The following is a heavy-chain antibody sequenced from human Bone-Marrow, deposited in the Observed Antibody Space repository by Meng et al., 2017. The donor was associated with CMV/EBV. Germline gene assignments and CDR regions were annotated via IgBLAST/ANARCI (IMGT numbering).Heavy chain of an antibody. J-gene: IGHJ4*02. D-gene: IGHD2-15*01. V-gene: IGHV1-2*02. Sequence: GESLKISCKASGYTFTGYYMHWVRQAPGQGLEWMGWINPNSGGTNYAQKFQGRVTMTRDTSISTAYMELSRLRSDDTAVYYCARGRGAVVDTLDWGQGTLVTVSS. CDR2: INPNSGGT. CDR3: ARGRGAVVDTLD. CDR1: GYTFTGYY.